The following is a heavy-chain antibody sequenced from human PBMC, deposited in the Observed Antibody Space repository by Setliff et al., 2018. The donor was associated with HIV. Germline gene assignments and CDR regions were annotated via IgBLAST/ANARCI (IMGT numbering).Heavy chain of an antibody. D-gene: IGHD2-8*01. CDR1: GLIFSGYE. J-gene: IGHJ5*01. CDR2: ISSSGDTI. Sequence: PGGSLRLSCAASGLIFSGYEMNWVRQAPGKGLEWVSYISSSGDTIYYADSVKGRFTISRDNAKNTLYLQMNGLRGDDTAVYYCARPLLRTNTVYGILGNWFDSWGRGTLVTVSS. CDR3: ARPLLRTNTVYGILGNWFDS. V-gene: IGHV3-48*03.